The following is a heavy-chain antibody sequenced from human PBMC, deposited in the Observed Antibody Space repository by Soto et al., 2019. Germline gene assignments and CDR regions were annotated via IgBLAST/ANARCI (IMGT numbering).Heavy chain of an antibody. CDR1: GHSFTSYW. CDR3: ASSYYDFWSGYYKNYYYGMDV. D-gene: IGHD3-3*01. Sequence: PGESLKISCKGSGHSFTSYWISWVRQMPGKGLEWMGRIDPSDSYTNYSPSFQGHVTISADKSISTAYLQWSSLKASDTAMYYCASSYYDFWSGYYKNYYYGMDVWGQGTTVTVSS. J-gene: IGHJ6*02. CDR2: IDPSDSYT. V-gene: IGHV5-10-1*01.